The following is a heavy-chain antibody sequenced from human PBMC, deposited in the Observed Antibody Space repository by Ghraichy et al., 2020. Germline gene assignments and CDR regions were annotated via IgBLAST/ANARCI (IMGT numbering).Heavy chain of an antibody. V-gene: IGHV1-69*08. CDR3: ASNVWDLQYNWFDP. CDR2: IIPLLDTA. Sequence: MGRIIPLLDTANYAQNFPGRVTITADMSTTTVYMDLSSLTSKDTAIYYCASNVWDLQYNWFDPWGQGTLVTVSS. D-gene: IGHD1-26*01. J-gene: IGHJ5*02.